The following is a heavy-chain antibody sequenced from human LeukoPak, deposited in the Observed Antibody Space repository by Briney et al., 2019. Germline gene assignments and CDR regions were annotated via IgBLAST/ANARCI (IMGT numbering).Heavy chain of an antibody. J-gene: IGHJ4*02. V-gene: IGHV3-21*01. CDR3: ARWALDRPFDY. D-gene: IGHD3-9*01. CDR2: ISSSSSYI. CDR1: GFTFSSYS. Sequence: XSCAXSGFTFSSYSMNWVRQAPGKGLEWVSSISSSSSYIYYADSVKGRFTISRDNAKNSLYLQMNSLRAEDTAVYYCARWALDRPFDYWGQGTLVTVSS.